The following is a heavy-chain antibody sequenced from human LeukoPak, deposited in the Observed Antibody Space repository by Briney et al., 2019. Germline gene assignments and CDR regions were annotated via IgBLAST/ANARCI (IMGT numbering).Heavy chain of an antibody. CDR2: IYYSGRT. D-gene: IGHD3-10*01. V-gene: IGHV4-31*03. Sequence: PSQTLSLTCTVSGCSISSGGYYWSCIRQHPGKGLEWSGYIYYSGRTYYNPSLKSRVTISVDTSKNQFSLKLSSVTAADTAVYYCARGRSGGSGSYYTYYFDYWGQGTLVTVSS. CDR3: ARGRSGGSGSYYTYYFDY. CDR1: GCSISSGGYY. J-gene: IGHJ4*02.